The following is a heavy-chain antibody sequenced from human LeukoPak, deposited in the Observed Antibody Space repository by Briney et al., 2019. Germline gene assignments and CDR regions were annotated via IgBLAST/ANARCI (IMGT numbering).Heavy chain of an antibody. Sequence: PSETLSLTCTVSGGSISSYYWTWIRQSAGKGLEWIGRINTSGSTNYNPSLRSRVTMSVNTSKNQFSLNLTSVTAADTAVYYCARGHDYGWFDPWGQGTLVTVSS. CDR3: ARGHDYGWFDP. D-gene: IGHD4-17*01. V-gene: IGHV4-4*07. CDR1: GGSISSYY. J-gene: IGHJ5*02. CDR2: INTSGST.